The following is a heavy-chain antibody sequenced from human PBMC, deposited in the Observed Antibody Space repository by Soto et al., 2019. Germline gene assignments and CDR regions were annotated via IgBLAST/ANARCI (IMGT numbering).Heavy chain of an antibody. V-gene: IGHV1-18*04. D-gene: IGHD6-19*01. J-gene: IGHJ4*02. CDR2: ISAYNGNT. CDR3: ATIAVAGSDY. Sequence: VASVKVSCKASGYTFTIYGISWVLQAPVQGLDWMGCISAYNGNTNYAQKLQGRVTMTTDTSTSTAYMELNSLRAEDTAVYYCATIAVAGSDYWGQGTLVTVSS. CDR1: GYTFTIYG.